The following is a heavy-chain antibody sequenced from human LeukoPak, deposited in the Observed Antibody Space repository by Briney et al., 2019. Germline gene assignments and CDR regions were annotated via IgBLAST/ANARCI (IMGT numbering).Heavy chain of an antibody. Sequence: PGRSLRLSCAASGFTFGSYGMHWVRQAPGRGLEWLAVIWYDGSNKYYADSVEGRFTISRDNSKNTLYLQMDSLRAEDTAVYYCATEWQHKASAIYYFEFWGQGTLVTVSS. CDR3: ATEWQHKASAIYYFEF. J-gene: IGHJ4*02. V-gene: IGHV3-33*01. CDR2: IWYDGSNK. D-gene: IGHD2-2*02. CDR1: GFTFGSYG.